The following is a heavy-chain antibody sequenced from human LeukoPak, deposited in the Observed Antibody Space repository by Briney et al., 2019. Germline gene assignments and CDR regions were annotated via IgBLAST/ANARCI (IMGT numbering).Heavy chain of an antibody. CDR1: GFTFSSYW. V-gene: IGHV3-7*01. J-gene: IGHJ4*02. CDR2: IKQDGSEK. Sequence: GGSLRLSCAASGFTFSSYWMSWVRQAPGEGLEWVANIKQDGSEKYYVDSVKGRFTISRDNAKNSLYLQMNSLRAEDTAVYYCARDGAKIYSGYDNYYFDYWGQGTLVTVSS. CDR3: ARDGAKIYSGYDNYYFDY. D-gene: IGHD5-12*01.